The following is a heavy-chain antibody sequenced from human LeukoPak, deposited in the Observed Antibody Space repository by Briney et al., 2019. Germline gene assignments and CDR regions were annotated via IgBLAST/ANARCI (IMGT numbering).Heavy chain of an antibody. D-gene: IGHD5-18*01. J-gene: IGHJ3*02. V-gene: IGHV3-23*01. CDR3: AISGVDTAMGDAFDI. CDR1: GFTFSSYA. CDR2: ISGSGGST. Sequence: GGSLRLSXAASGFTFSSYAMSWVRQAPGKGLEWVSAISGSGGSTYYADSVKGRFTISRDNSKNTLYLQMNSLRAEDTAVYYCAISGVDTAMGDAFDIWGQGTMVTVSS.